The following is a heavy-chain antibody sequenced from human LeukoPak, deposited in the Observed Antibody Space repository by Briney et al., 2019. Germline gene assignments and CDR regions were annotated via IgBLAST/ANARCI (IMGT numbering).Heavy chain of an antibody. CDR1: GYTFTGYY. CDR3: ARDLWTAAAGTSWFDP. V-gene: IGHV1-2*04. J-gene: IGHJ5*02. Sequence: ASVKVSCKASGYTFTGYYMNWVRQAPGQGLEWMGWINPNSGGTNYAQKFQGWVTMTRDTSISTAYMELSRLRSDDTAVYYCARDLWTAAAGTSWFDPWGQGTLVTVSS. D-gene: IGHD6-13*01. CDR2: INPNSGGT.